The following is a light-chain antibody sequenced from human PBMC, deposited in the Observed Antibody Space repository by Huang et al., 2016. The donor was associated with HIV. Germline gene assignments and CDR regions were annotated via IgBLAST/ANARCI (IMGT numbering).Light chain of an antibody. CDR1: QSVSNN. Sequence: EIVMTQSPATLSVSPGERVTLSCRASQSVSNNLAWYQQKPGQAPRLLIYGASNRATGIPARFSGSGSGTDVTLTISSLQSEHFAVYYCQQYNNWPITFGPGTKVDTK. V-gene: IGKV3-15*01. J-gene: IGKJ3*01. CDR3: QQYNNWPIT. CDR2: GAS.